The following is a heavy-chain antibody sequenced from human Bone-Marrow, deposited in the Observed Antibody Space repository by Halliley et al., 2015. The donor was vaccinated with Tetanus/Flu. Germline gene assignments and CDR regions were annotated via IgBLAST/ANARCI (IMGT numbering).Heavy chain of an antibody. V-gene: IGHV4-59*01. Sequence: TLSLTCSVSGASMFPYYWSWIRQPPGKGLEWIGYIYYSGNTNYNPSLKTRVTLSVDTSKKQFSLNLSSVTAADTAVYYCAIQLYSSGGFDYWGQGTLVTVSS. CDR2: IYYSGNT. J-gene: IGHJ4*02. D-gene: IGHD3-10*01. CDR3: AIQLYSSGGFDY. CDR1: GASMFPYY.